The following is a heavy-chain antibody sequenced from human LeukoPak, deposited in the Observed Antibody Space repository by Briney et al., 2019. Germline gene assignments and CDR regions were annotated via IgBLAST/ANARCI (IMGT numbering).Heavy chain of an antibody. Sequence: TPGGSLRLSCAASGFTFSSYNMNWVRQAPGKGLEWVSSISSSSSYIYYADSVKGRFTISRDNAKNSLYLQTNSLRAEDTAVYYCAAAAAGTLGTYYYGMDVWGQGTTVTVSS. CDR2: ISSSSSYI. CDR1: GFTFSSYN. D-gene: IGHD6-13*01. CDR3: AAAAAGTLGTYYYGMDV. V-gene: IGHV3-21*01. J-gene: IGHJ6*02.